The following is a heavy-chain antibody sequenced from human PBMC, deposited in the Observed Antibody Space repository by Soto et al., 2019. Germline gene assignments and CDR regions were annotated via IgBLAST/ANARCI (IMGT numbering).Heavy chain of an antibody. CDR2: ISWNSGSI. D-gene: IGHD5-12*01. Sequence: LRLSCAASGFTFDDYAMHGVRQAPGKGLGWVSGISWNSGSIGYADSVKGRFTISRDNAKNSLYLQMNSLRAEDTALYYCAKEATRGYSGADRWGQGTMVTVSS. CDR1: GFTFDDYA. V-gene: IGHV3-9*01. J-gene: IGHJ3*01. CDR3: AKEATRGYSGADR.